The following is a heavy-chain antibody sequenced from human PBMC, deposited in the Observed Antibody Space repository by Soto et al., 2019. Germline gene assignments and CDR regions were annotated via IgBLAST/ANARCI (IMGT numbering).Heavy chain of an antibody. CDR1: GYTLTELS. J-gene: IGHJ4*02. CDR3: ATDFHCFDY. V-gene: IGHV1-24*01. Sequence: ASVKVSCKVSGYTLTELSMHWVRQAPGKGLEWMGGFDPEDGETIYAQKFQCRVTITEDTTTETAYMELSRLRSEDTAVYYCATDFHCFDYWGQGTLVTVSS. CDR2: FDPEDGET.